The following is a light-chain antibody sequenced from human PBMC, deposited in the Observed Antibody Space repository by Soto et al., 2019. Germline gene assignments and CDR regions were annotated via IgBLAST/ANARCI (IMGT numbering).Light chain of an antibody. J-gene: IGKJ3*01. CDR1: QSVTNNF. V-gene: IGKV3-20*01. CDR3: QQYGTPLFT. CDR2: GAS. Sequence: IVLTQSPGTLSLSPGERATLSCVASQSVTNNFLAWYQQKPGQAPRLLIYGASSRATGVPDRFSRSGSGTYFTLTISSLEPGDFAVYDCQQYGTPLFTCGPGTKVDIK.